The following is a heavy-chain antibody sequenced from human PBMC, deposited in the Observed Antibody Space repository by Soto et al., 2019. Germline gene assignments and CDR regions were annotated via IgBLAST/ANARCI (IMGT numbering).Heavy chain of an antibody. CDR3: ARERSADYYYYGMDV. CDR1: GFTFSSYG. CDR2: IWYDGSNK. Sequence: GGSLRLSCAASGFTFSSYGMHWVRQAPGKGLEWAAVIWYDGSNKYYADSVKGRFTISRDNSKNTLYLQMNSLRAEDTAVYYCARERSADYYYYGMDVWGQGTTVTVSS. V-gene: IGHV3-33*01. J-gene: IGHJ6*02. D-gene: IGHD6-25*01.